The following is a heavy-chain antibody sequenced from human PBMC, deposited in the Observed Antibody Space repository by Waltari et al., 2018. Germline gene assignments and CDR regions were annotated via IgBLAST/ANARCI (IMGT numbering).Heavy chain of an antibody. CDR2: ISGTTGST. D-gene: IGHD6-13*01. CDR1: GGSISSSTW. J-gene: IGHJ4*02. Sequence: QVQLRESGPGLVKPSETLSLTCAVSGGSISSSTWWTWIRQPPGKGLECIGYISGTTGSTYYSPSLKSRVTISTDTSKNQFSLILSSVTAADTAVDFCARLSLAAAGGGGFDSWGQGVLVTVSS. CDR3: ARLSLAAAGGGGFDS. V-gene: IGHV4-4*02.